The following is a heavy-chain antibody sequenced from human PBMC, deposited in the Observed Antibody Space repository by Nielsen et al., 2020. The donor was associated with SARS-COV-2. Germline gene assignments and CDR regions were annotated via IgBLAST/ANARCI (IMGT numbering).Heavy chain of an antibody. CDR3: ARDDDNWGSLAY. CDR2: IYYSGNT. J-gene: IGHJ4*02. Sequence: GSLRLSCAVSGGSITTFYWHWIRQSPGKGLEWIGYIYYSGNTNYNPSLKSRVTISVDTSKNQFSLKLSSVTAADTAVYYCARDDDNWGSLAYWGQGTLVTVSS. D-gene: IGHD7-27*01. V-gene: IGHV4-59*13. CDR1: GGSITTFY.